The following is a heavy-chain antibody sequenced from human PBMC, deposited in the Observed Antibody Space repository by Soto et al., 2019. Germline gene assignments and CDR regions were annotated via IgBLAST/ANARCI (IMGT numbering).Heavy chain of an antibody. CDR2: ISGSGDDT. Sequence: PGGSLRLSCAASGFTFSSYAMAWVRQAPGEGLEWVSAISGSGDDTFYADSMKGRFTISRDNSKDTLYLQINSLRAEDTAVYYCANPIPKTGTTFGFWGQGTLVIVSS. CDR1: GFTFSSYA. CDR3: ANPIPKTGTTFGF. D-gene: IGHD1-1*01. J-gene: IGHJ4*02. V-gene: IGHV3-23*01.